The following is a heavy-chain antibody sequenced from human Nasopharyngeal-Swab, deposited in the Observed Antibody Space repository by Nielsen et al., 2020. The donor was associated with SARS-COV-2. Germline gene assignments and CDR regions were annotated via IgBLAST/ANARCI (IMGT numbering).Heavy chain of an antibody. CDR3: ARATWSGYSLGWFDP. V-gene: IGHV4-59*01. CDR2: IYYSGST. D-gene: IGHD3-3*01. Sequence: WIRQPPGKGLEWIGYIYYSGSTNYNPSLKSRVIISVDTSKNQFSLKLSSVTAADTAVYYCARATWSGYSLGWFDPWGQGTLVTVSS. J-gene: IGHJ5*02.